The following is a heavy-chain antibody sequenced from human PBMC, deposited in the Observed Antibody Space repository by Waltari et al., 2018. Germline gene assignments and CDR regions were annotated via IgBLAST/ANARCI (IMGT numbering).Heavy chain of an antibody. CDR3: ARGTRPIFRRGRYYFDY. Sequence: QVQLVQSGAEVKKPGASVKVSCKASGYTFTSYDINWVRQATGQGLEWMGWMNPNSGNTGYAQKFQGRVTMTRNTSISTAYMELSSLRSEDTAVYYCARGTRPIFRRGRYYFDYWGQGTLVTVSS. CDR2: MNPNSGNT. V-gene: IGHV1-8*01. CDR1: GYTFTSYD. D-gene: IGHD3-9*01. J-gene: IGHJ4*02.